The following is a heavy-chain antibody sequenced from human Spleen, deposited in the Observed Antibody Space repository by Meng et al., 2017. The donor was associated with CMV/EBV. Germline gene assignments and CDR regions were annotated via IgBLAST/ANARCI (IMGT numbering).Heavy chain of an antibody. CDR2: IYYSGST. CDR1: GGSISSYY. J-gene: IGHJ5*02. CDR3: ARTTTVTTDP. D-gene: IGHD4-17*01. V-gene: IGHV4-59*01. Sequence: GSLRLSCSVSGGSISSYYWSWIRQPPGKTLEWIGYIYYSGSTNYNPSLKSRVTISVDTSKNQFSLKLSSVTAADTAVYYCARTTTVTTDPWGQGTLVTVSS.